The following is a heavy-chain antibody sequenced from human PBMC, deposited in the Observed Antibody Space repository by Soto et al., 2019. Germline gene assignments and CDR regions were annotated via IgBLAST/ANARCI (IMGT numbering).Heavy chain of an antibody. CDR2: IYYSGST. V-gene: IGHV4-59*01. CDR1: GGSISSYY. J-gene: IGHJ6*02. CDR3: ARSRYLDV. D-gene: IGHD1-1*01. Sequence: QVQLQESGPGLVKPSETLSLTCTVSGGSISSYYWSWIRQPPGKGLEWIGYIYYSGSTNYNPSLKSRVTISVDTSKNQFSLKLSSVTAADTAVYYCARSRYLDVWGQGTTVTVSS.